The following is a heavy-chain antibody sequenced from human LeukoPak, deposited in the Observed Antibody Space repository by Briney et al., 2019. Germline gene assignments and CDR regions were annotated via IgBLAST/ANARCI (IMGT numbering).Heavy chain of an antibody. Sequence: GGSLRLSCAASGFTFSSYDMHWARQATGKGLEWVSAIGTAGDTYYPGSVKGRFTISRENAKNSLYLQMNSLRAGDTAVYYCARGRDYYGSGTPLGYWGQGTLVTVSS. V-gene: IGHV3-13*01. CDR1: GFTFSSYD. CDR2: IGTAGDT. CDR3: ARGRDYYGSGTPLGY. J-gene: IGHJ4*02. D-gene: IGHD3-10*01.